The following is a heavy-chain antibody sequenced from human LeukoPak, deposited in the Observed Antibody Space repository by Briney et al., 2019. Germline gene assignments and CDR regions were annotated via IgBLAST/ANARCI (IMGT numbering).Heavy chain of an antibody. Sequence: GGSLRLSCVASGFTFGTFPMHWVRQAPGQGLQWVAVIGNDGYNKYYSDSVRGRFTISRDNSKNTLSLQMDSLTTEDTAVYYCARGAGTTVYYIDVWGKGTTVTVSS. CDR3: ARGAGTTVYYIDV. J-gene: IGHJ6*03. V-gene: IGHV3-30*01. CDR1: GFTFGTFP. CDR2: IGNDGYNK. D-gene: IGHD1-7*01.